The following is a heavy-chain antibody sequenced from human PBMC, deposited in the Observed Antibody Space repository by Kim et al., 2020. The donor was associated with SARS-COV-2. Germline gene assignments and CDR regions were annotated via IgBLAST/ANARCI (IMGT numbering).Heavy chain of an antibody. CDR2: ISGDGGST. V-gene: IGHV3-43*02. Sequence: GGSLRLSCAASGFTFDDYAMHWVRQAPGKGLEWVSLISGDGGSTYYADSVKGRFTISRDNSKNSWYLQMNSLRTEDTALYYCAKDIEGYCSGGSCYSLYGMDVWGQGTTVTVSS. CDR3: AKDIEGYCSGGSCYSLYGMDV. CDR1: GFTFDDYA. J-gene: IGHJ6*02. D-gene: IGHD2-15*01.